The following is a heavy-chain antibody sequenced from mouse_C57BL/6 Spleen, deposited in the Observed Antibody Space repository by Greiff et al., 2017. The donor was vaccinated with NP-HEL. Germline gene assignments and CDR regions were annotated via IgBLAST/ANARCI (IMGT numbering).Heavy chain of an antibody. V-gene: IGHV1-54*01. Sequence: QVQLQQSGAELVRPGTSVKVSCKASGYAFTNYLIEWVKQRPGQGLEWIGVINPGSGGTNYNEKFKGKATLTADKSSSTAYMQLSSLTSEDSAVYFCAIYGNYDAMDYWGQGTSVTVSS. D-gene: IGHD2-1*01. CDR1: GYAFTNYL. CDR3: AIYGNYDAMDY. CDR2: INPGSGGT. J-gene: IGHJ4*01.